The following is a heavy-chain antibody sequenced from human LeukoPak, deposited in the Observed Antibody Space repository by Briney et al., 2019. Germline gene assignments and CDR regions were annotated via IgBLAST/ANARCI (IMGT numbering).Heavy chain of an antibody. J-gene: IGHJ5*02. CDR1: GGSISSYY. V-gene: IGHV4-59*01. D-gene: IGHD6-19*01. Sequence: SETLSLTCTVSGGSISSYYWSWIRQPPGKGLEWIGYIYYSGSTNYNPSLKSRVTISVDTSKNQFSLKLSSVTAADTAVYYCARGPGSSGWYPRSNWFDPWGQGTLVTVSS. CDR3: ARGPGSSGWYPRSNWFDP. CDR2: IYYSGST.